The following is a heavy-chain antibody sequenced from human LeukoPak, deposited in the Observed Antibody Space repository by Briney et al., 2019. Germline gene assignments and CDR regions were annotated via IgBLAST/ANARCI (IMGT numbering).Heavy chain of an antibody. CDR1: GYTFTSYG. Sequence: ASVKVSCKASGYTFTSYGFSWVRQAPGQGLEWMGWISAYNGDTKYALNLQGRVTMTTDTSTSTAYMELRSLRSDDTAVYYCARDGSGVWFDYWGQGTLVTVSS. V-gene: IGHV1-18*01. J-gene: IGHJ4*02. D-gene: IGHD3-10*01. CDR2: ISAYNGDT. CDR3: ARDGSGVWFDY.